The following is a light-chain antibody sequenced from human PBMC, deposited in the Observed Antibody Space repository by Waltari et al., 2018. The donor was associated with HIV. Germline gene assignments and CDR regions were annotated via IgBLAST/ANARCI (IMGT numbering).Light chain of an antibody. CDR3: QQYGSSPLIT. V-gene: IGKV3-20*01. J-gene: IGKJ5*01. Sequence: IVLTQYPGTLSLSPGERATLSCRASQSVSSSYLAWYQQKPGQAPRLLISGASSRATGIPDSVSGSGSGTDFTLTISRLEPEDFAVYYCQQYGSSPLITFGQGTRLEIK. CDR2: GAS. CDR1: QSVSSSY.